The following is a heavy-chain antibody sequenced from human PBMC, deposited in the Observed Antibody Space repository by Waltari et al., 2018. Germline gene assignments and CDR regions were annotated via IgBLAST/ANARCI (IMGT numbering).Heavy chain of an antibody. CDR2: IYYSGST. Sequence: QLQLQESGPGLVKPSETLSLTCPVSGGSISRSSYYWGWIRQSPGKGLEWIGSIYYSGSTHYNPTLESRVTISGDMSKNQFSLKLSSVTAADTAVYYCARHWKRSGYRFDPWGQGTLVTVSS. V-gene: IGHV4-39*01. CDR3: ARHWKRSGYRFDP. D-gene: IGHD5-12*01. J-gene: IGHJ5*02. CDR1: GGSISRSSYY.